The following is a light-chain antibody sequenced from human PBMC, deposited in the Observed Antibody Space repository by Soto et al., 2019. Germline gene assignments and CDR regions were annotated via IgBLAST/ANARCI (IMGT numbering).Light chain of an antibody. CDR1: SSDVGGYNY. Sequence: QLVLTQPASVSGSPGQSITISCTGTSSDVGGYNYVSWYQQHPGKAPKLMIYDVSNRPSGVSNRFSGSKSGNTASLTISGLQAEDEADYYCSSYTSGSTGVFGTGTKVTVL. CDR2: DVS. CDR3: SSYTSGSTGV. V-gene: IGLV2-14*03. J-gene: IGLJ1*01.